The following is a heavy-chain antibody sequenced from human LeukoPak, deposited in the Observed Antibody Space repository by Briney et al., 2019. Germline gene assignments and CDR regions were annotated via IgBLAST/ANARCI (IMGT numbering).Heavy chain of an antibody. V-gene: IGHV4-39*01. D-gene: IGHD4-17*01. J-gene: IGHJ4*02. CDR1: GVTFSSTSYY. Sequence: SETLTLTCTASGVTFSSTSYYWGWSRQPPGKGLEWIGSKFYFGRTYHNPSLTSRVTTSIDGSKNQFSLNLTSVTAADTAVYYCARQMNTVTADYWGQGTLVTVSS. CDR3: ARQMNTVTADY. CDR2: KFYFGRT.